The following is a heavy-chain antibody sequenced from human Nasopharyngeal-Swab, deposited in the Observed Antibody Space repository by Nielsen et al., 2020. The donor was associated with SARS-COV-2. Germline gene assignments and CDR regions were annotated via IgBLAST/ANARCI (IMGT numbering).Heavy chain of an antibody. V-gene: IGHV4-4*02. CDR3: AKELHSTHAFDF. J-gene: IGHJ3*01. CDR2: IYHTGDT. Sequence: SETLSLTCVLSAGSITSSNYWSWVRQSPGKGLEWIAEIYHTGDTYLNPSLSSRVTISVDKSNNQFSLKLSSVTAADTAVYFCAKELHSTHAFDFWGQGTMVTVSS. CDR1: AGSITSSNY.